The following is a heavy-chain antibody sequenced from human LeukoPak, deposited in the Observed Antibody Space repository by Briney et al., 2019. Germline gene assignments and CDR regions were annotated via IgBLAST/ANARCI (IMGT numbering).Heavy chain of an antibody. CDR3: ARDPLTGTFDP. D-gene: IGHD1-7*01. CDR1: GGSISSGSYY. J-gene: IGHJ5*02. CDR2: IYTSGST. V-gene: IGHV4-61*02. Sequence: PSQTLSLTCTVSGGSISSGSYYWSWIRQPAGKGLEWIGRIYTSGSTNYSPSLKSRVTISVDTSKNQFSLKLSSVTAADTAVYYCARDPLTGTFDPWGQGTLVTVSS.